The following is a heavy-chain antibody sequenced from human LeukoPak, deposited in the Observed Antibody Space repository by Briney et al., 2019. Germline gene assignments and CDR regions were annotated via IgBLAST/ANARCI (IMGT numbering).Heavy chain of an antibody. CDR1: GFTFSNYAM. CDR3: ASQYGSGHYHFDY. J-gene: IGHJ4*02. Sequence: GSLRLSCEASGFTFSNYAMSWVRQPPGKGLEWIGQVYHDGGTKYNPSLKSRVTILVDKSKNQFSLKLSSVTAADTAVYFCASQYGSGHYHFDYWGQGTLVFVSP. V-gene: IGHV4-4*01. D-gene: IGHD3-10*01. CDR2: VYHDGGT.